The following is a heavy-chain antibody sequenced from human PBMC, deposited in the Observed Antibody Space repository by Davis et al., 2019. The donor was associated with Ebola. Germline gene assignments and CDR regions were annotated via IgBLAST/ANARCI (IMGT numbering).Heavy chain of an antibody. D-gene: IGHD3-10*01. V-gene: IGHV4-4*07. CDR1: GGSINTYY. CDR2: IFPSGST. J-gene: IGHJ1*01. CDR3: ARAKAYYFDSESYSIGYFQH. Sequence: PSETLSLTCTASGGSINTYYWSWIRQPDGKGLDWLGRIFPSGSTNYNPSLKSRVTMSVDRSQNQFSLKLSSVTAADTAVYYCARAKAYYFDSESYSIGYFQHWGQGTLVTVAS.